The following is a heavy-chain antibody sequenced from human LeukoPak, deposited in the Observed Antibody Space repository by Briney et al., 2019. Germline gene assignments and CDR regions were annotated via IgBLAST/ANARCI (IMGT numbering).Heavy chain of an antibody. Sequence: QPGGSLRLSCAASGFTFSSYWMNWVRQAPGKGLEWVAGIKQDGSEKYYVDSVKGRFTISRDNAKNSLYLQMNSLRAEDTAVYYCARVAYCSGGSCSYFDYWGQGTLVTVSS. CDR2: IKQDGSEK. CDR3: ARVAYCSGGSCSYFDY. J-gene: IGHJ4*02. D-gene: IGHD2-15*01. CDR1: GFTFSSYW. V-gene: IGHV3-7*01.